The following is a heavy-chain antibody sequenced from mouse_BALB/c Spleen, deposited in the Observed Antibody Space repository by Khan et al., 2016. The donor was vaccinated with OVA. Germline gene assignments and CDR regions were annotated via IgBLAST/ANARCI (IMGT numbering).Heavy chain of an antibody. CDR2: IYPSDSYT. CDR3: TREGVGGSSFAY. Sequence: QVQLQQPGTELVRPGASVKLSCKASGYTFTNYWINWVKQRPGQGLEWIGNIYPSDSYTNYNQKFKDKATLTVDKSSSIASMLLNSPTSEDSAVYYCTREGVGGSSFAYWGQGTLVADSA. CDR1: GYTFTNYW. D-gene: IGHD1-1*02. V-gene: IGHV1-69*02. J-gene: IGHJ3*01.